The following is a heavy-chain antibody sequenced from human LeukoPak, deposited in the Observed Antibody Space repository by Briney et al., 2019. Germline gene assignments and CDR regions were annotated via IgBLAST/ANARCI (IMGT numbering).Heavy chain of an antibody. D-gene: IGHD3-22*01. CDR2: IWYDGSNK. CDR1: GFTFSSYG. CDR3: ARDPSSGYYFDY. Sequence: GGSLRLSCAASGFTFSSYGMHWVRQAPGKGLEWVAVIWYDGSNKYYADSVKGRFTISRDNSKNTLYLQMNSLRAEDTAVYYCARDPSSGYYFDYWGQGTLVTVSS. V-gene: IGHV3-33*01. J-gene: IGHJ4*02.